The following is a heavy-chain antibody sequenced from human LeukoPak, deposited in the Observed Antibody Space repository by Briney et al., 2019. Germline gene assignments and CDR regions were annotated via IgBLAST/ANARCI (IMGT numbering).Heavy chain of an antibody. D-gene: IGHD1-26*01. CDR2: ISYDGSNK. Sequence: PGGSPRLSCAASGFTFSSYGMHWVRQAPGKGLEWVAVISYDGSNKYYADSVKGRFTISRDNSKNTPYLQMNSLRTEDTAVYYCAKIPNSGSYDYWGQGTLVTVSS. V-gene: IGHV3-30*18. CDR1: GFTFSSYG. CDR3: AKIPNSGSYDY. J-gene: IGHJ4*02.